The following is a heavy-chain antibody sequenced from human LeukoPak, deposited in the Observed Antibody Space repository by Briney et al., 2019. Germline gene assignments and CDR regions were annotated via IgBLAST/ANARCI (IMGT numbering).Heavy chain of an antibody. V-gene: IGHV3-48*01. CDR1: GFTFSSYS. CDR2: ISSSSSTI. CDR3: ARDSSSGWYRFDY. J-gene: IGHJ4*02. D-gene: IGHD6-19*01. Sequence: GGSLRLSCAASGFTFSSYSMNWVRQAPGKGLEWVSYISSSSSTIYYADSVKGRFTISRDNAKNSLYLQMNSLRAEDTAVYYCARDSSSGWYRFDYWGQGTLVTVSS.